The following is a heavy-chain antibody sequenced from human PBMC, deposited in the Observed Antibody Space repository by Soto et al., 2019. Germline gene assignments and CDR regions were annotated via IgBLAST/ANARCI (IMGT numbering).Heavy chain of an antibody. CDR1: GGSFSGYY. CDR3: ARWGVAAAGTVAVAGPAYYYYYGMDV. D-gene: IGHD6-13*01. V-gene: IGHV4-34*01. CDR2: INHSGST. J-gene: IGHJ6*01. Sequence: QVQLQQWGAGLLKPSETLSLTCAVYGGSFSGYYWSWIRQPPGKGLEWIGEINHSGSTNYNPSLKSRVTISVDTSKNQFSLKLSSVTAADTAVYYCARWGVAAAGTVAVAGPAYYYYYGMDVW.